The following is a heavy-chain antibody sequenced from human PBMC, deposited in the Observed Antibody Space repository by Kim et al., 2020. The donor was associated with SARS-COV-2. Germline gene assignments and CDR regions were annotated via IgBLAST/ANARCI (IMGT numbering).Heavy chain of an antibody. CDR3: ARDLGFLEWLNWFDP. V-gene: IGHV1-8*01. CDR1: GYTFTSYD. D-gene: IGHD3-3*01. Sequence: ASVKVSCKASGYTFTSYDINWVRQATGQGLEWMGWMNPNSGNTGYAQKFQGRVTMTRNTSISTAYMELSSLRSEDTAVYYCARDLGFLEWLNWFDPWGQGTLVTVSS. CDR2: MNPNSGNT. J-gene: IGHJ5*02.